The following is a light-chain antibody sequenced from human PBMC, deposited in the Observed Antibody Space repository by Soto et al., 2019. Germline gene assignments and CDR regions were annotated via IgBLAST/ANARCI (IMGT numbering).Light chain of an antibody. J-gene: IGKJ1*01. CDR2: EAS. Sequence: DIQMTQSPSTLSASVGDTVTITCRASQSILRWLAWYQQKPGKAPKLLIQEASNLESGVPPRFGGSGSETEFTLSINSLQPDDFATYYCQQYSNYPWTFGPGTRVEIK. V-gene: IGKV1-5*03. CDR3: QQYSNYPWT. CDR1: QSILRW.